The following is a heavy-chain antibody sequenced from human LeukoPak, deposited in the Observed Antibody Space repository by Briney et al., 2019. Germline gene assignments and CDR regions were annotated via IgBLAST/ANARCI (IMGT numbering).Heavy chain of an antibody. D-gene: IGHD5-12*01. CDR3: ARVWDNVAPLDY. V-gene: IGHV3-7*01. CDR2: IKQDGSEK. CDR1: GFTFSDYY. J-gene: IGHJ4*02. Sequence: GGSLRLSCAASGFTFSDYYMSWIRQAPGKGLEWVANIKQDGSEKYYVDSVKGRFTVSRDNAKNSLYLQMNSLRAEDTAVYYCARVWDNVAPLDYWGQGTLVTVSS.